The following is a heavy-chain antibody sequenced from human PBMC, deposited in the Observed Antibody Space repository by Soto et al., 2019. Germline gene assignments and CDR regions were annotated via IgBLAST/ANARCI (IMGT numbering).Heavy chain of an antibody. CDR3: ARGIDAGWYSYYFDY. CDR2: IIPPFRAA. CDR1: GDTFCTYA. D-gene: IGHD6-19*01. Sequence: SVKVSCKASGDTFCTYAFSWVRQAPGQGLEWMGGIIPPFRAANYAQKFQGRVTITADESTSTAYMELSSLRFEDTAVYYCARGIDAGWYSYYFDYWGQGTLVTVSS. J-gene: IGHJ4*02. V-gene: IGHV1-69*13.